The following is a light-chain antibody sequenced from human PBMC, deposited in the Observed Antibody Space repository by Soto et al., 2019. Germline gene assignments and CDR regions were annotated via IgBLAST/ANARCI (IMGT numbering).Light chain of an antibody. Sequence: DIQMTQSPSSLSASVGDRVTITCRASQTITNYLNWYQQQSGKAPKLLIYATDTLQSGVPSRFSGSGSGTDYTLTISSLQPEDFATYYCQQSYNTPQTFVQGTKVDLK. CDR2: ATD. CDR1: QTITNY. CDR3: QQSYNTPQT. J-gene: IGKJ1*01. V-gene: IGKV1-39*01.